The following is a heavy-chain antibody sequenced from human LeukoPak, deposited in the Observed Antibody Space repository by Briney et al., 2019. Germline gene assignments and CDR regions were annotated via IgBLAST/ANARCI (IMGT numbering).Heavy chain of an antibody. D-gene: IGHD3-10*01. CDR2: ISGSGGST. Sequence: GGSLRLSCAASGFTFSSYAMSWVRQAPGKGLEWVSAISGSGGSTYYADSVKGRFTISRDNSMNTLYLQMNSLRAEDTAVYYCAKGVTMVRGVIIRLYYFDYWGQGTLVTVSS. CDR1: GFTFSSYA. V-gene: IGHV3-23*01. J-gene: IGHJ4*02. CDR3: AKGVTMVRGVIIRLYYFDY.